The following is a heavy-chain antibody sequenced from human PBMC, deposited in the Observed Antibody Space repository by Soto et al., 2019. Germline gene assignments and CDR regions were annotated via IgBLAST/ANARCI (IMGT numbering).Heavy chain of an antibody. CDR2: MYWNDDK. Sequence: QITLKQSGPTLVEPTQTLTLTCAYSGFSLRTTGVGVGWIRQPPGKALEWLGIMYWNDDKRYSPSLKNRFTLTSDTSKSQVVLTMTNMDPVHTATYYGAHTWGLPFDYWGQGTRVIVSS. CDR1: GFSLRTTGVG. V-gene: IGHV2-5*01. D-gene: IGHD3-16*01. J-gene: IGHJ4*02. CDR3: AHTWGLPFDY.